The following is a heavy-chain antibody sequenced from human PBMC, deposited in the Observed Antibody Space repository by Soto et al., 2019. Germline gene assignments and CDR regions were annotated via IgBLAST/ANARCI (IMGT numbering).Heavy chain of an antibody. V-gene: IGHV4-30-4*08. CDR1: GGSISSGDYH. D-gene: IGHD3-3*01. CDR2: VYCTGNT. Sequence: PSETLSLTCTVSGGSISSGDYHWSWIRQPPGKGLEWIGFVYCTGNTYYNPSLKSRVTISVDTSKNQFSLKLSSVTAADTAVYYCARSDFWSGYYTDYWGQGTLVTVSS. J-gene: IGHJ4*02. CDR3: ARSDFWSGYYTDY.